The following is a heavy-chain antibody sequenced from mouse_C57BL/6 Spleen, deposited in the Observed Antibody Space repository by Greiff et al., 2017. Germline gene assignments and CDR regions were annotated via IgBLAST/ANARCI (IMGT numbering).Heavy chain of an antibody. D-gene: IGHD2-5*01. Sequence: EVQLQESGPGLVKPSQSLSLTCSVTGYSITSGYYWNWIRQFPGNKLEWMGYISYDGSNNYNPSLKNRISITRDTSKNQFFLKLNSVTTEDTATYYCARDRDYSNYEGYFDVWGTGTTVTVSS. CDR1: GYSITSGYY. CDR2: ISYDGSN. CDR3: ARDRDYSNYEGYFDV. J-gene: IGHJ1*03. V-gene: IGHV3-6*01.